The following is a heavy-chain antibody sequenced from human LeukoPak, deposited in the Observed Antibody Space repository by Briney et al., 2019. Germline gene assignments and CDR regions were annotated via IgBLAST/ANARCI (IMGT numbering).Heavy chain of an antibody. Sequence: GASVKVSCKASGYTFTGYYMQWVRQAPGQGLEWMGRINPDSGGTNYAQKLQDRVTMTRDTAITTAYMELSSLRSDDTAVYYCARGIVGATDLDYRGQGTLVTVSS. D-gene: IGHD1-26*01. J-gene: IGHJ4*02. V-gene: IGHV1-2*06. CDR2: INPDSGGT. CDR1: GYTFTGYY. CDR3: ARGIVGATDLDY.